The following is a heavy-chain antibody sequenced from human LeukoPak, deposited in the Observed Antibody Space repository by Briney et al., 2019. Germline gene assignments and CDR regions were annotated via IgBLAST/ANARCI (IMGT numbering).Heavy chain of an antibody. D-gene: IGHD3-3*01. J-gene: IGHJ5*02. CDR1: GGAFSSYA. Sequence: SVKVSCKASGGAFSSYAISWVRQAPGQGLEWMGGIIPIFGTANYAQKFQGRVTITTDESTSTAYMELSSLRSEDTAVYYCARDLLYYVFWSGYYPGFNWFDPGGQGTLVTVS. V-gene: IGHV1-69*05. CDR3: ARDLLYYVFWSGYYPGFNWFDP. CDR2: IIPIFGTA.